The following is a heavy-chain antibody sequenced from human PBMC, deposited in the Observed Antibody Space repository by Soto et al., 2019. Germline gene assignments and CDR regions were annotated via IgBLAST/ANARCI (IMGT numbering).Heavy chain of an antibody. J-gene: IGHJ6*02. CDR2: IIPIFGTA. CDR1: GGTFSSYA. V-gene: IGHV1-69*13. D-gene: IGHD1-26*01. Sequence: GASVKVSCKASGGTFSSYAISWVRQAPGQGLEWMGGIIPIFGTANYAQKFQGRVTITADESTSTAYMELSSLRSEDTAVYYCARDRGWELPPRYGMDVWGQGTTVTVS. CDR3: ARDRGWELPPRYGMDV.